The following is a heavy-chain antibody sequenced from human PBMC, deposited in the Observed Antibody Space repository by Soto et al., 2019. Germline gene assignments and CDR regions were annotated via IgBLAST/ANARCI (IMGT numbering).Heavy chain of an antibody. Sequence: GGSLRLSCAASGFTFSSYSMNWVRQAPGKGLEWVSYISSSSSTIYYADYVKGRFTISRDNAKNSLYLQMNSLEAEDTAVYYCARSRITMVRGAKYYYMDVWGKGTTVTVSS. J-gene: IGHJ6*03. CDR2: ISSSSSTI. CDR3: ARSRITMVRGAKYYYMDV. CDR1: GFTFSSYS. D-gene: IGHD3-10*01. V-gene: IGHV3-48*01.